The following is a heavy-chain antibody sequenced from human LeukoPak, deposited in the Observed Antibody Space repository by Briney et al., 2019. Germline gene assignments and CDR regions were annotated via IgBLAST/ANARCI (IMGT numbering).Heavy chain of an antibody. CDR1: GFTFSDFW. J-gene: IGHJ3*02. Sequence: GGSLRLSCAGSGFTFSDFWMTWVRQTPGKGLEWVANIKEDGTEKNLVDSVKGRFTISRDNTINSLYLQMNSLRPGDTSLYYCVREGSYLDAFDMWGRGTMVTVSS. CDR3: VREGSYLDAFDM. V-gene: IGHV3-7*01. D-gene: IGHD1-26*01. CDR2: IKEDGTEK.